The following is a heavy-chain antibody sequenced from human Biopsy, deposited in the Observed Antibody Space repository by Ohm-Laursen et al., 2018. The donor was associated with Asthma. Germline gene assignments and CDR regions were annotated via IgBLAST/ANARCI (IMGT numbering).Heavy chain of an antibody. J-gene: IGHJ4*02. V-gene: IGHV4-31*03. Sequence: TLSLTCTVSYGSITSGGYYWTWIRQHPGKGLEWIGIIYYSGSTYYNPSLKSRVSISIDTSKNQFSLKLSSVTAADTAVYYCARAQDYYDSRGYYRSFDYWGQGTLVTVSS. CDR3: ARAQDYYDSRGYYRSFDY. D-gene: IGHD3-22*01. CDR1: YGSITSGGYY. CDR2: IYYSGST.